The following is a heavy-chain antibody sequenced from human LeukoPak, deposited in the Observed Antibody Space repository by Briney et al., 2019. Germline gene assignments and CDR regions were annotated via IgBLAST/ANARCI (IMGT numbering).Heavy chain of an antibody. V-gene: IGHV3-66*01. D-gene: IGHD4-23*01. CDR2: IYSGGRT. CDR1: GLTVSSNY. CDR3: ARGALGGNSEVLGAFDI. Sequence: PGGSLRLSCAASGLTVSSNYMSWVRQAPGKGLEWVSVIYSGGRTSYADSVKGRFTISRDNSKNTLYLQMNNLRAEDTAVYYCARGALGGNSEVLGAFDIWGQGTLVTVSS. J-gene: IGHJ3*02.